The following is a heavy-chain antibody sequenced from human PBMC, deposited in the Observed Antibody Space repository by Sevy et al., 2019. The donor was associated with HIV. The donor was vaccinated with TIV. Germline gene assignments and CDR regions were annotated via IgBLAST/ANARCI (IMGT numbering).Heavy chain of an antibody. J-gene: IGHJ4*02. Sequence: GGSLRLSCAASGFTFSSYSMNWVRQAPGKGLEWVSYISSSSSTIYYADSVKGRFTISRDNAKNSLYLQMNSLRDEDTAVYYCARDHLTLYYDFWSGYSPLDYWGQGTLVTVSS. CDR1: GFTFSSYS. CDR3: ARDHLTLYYDFWSGYSPLDY. CDR2: ISSSSSTI. D-gene: IGHD3-3*01. V-gene: IGHV3-48*02.